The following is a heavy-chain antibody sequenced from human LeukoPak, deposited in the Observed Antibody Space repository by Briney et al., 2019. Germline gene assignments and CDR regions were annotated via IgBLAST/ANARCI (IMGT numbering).Heavy chain of an antibody. D-gene: IGHD1-26*01. J-gene: IGHJ4*02. CDR2: IYHSGST. CDR3: ARLGVRQFDY. CDR1: GYSISSGYY. V-gene: IGHV4-38-2*02. Sequence: SETLSLTCTVSGYSISSGYYWGWIRQPPGKGLEWIGSIYHSGSTCYNPSLKSRVTISVDTSKNQFSLKLSSVTAADTAVYYCARLGVRQFDYWGQGTLVTVSS.